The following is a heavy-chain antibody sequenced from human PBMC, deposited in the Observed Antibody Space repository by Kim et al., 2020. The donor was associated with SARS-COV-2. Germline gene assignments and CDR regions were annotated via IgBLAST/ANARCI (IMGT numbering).Heavy chain of an antibody. CDR2: ISSSGSTI. CDR1: GFTFSDYY. D-gene: IGHD6-19*01. CDR3: ARDLYPIAVAGTNYYYYYGMDV. V-gene: IGHV3-11*04. J-gene: IGHJ6*02. Sequence: GGSLRLSCAASGFTFSDYYMSWIRQAPGKGLEWVSYISSSGSTIYYADSVKGRFTISRDNAKNSLYLQMNSLRAEDTAVYYCARDLYPIAVAGTNYYYYYGMDVWGQGTTVTVPS.